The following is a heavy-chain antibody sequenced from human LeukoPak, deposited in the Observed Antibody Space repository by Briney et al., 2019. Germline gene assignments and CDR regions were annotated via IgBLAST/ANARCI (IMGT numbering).Heavy chain of an antibody. V-gene: IGHV1-46*01. CDR1: GYTFTSYY. Sequence: ASVKVSCKASGYTFTSYYMHWVRQAPGQGLEWMGIINPSGGSTSYAQKFQGRVTMTRDTSTSTVYMELSSLRSEDTAVYYCARVAGTREVPPVFDYWGQGTLVTVSS. J-gene: IGHJ4*02. CDR2: INPSGGST. D-gene: IGHD3-10*01. CDR3: ARVAGTREVPPVFDY.